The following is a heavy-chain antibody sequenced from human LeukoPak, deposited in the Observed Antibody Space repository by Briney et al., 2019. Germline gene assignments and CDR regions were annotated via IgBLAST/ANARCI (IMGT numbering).Heavy chain of an antibody. CDR1: GGSISSYY. V-gene: IGHV4-4*07. J-gene: IGHJ4*02. D-gene: IGHD3-22*01. CDR3: ARDRYYYDSSGYPFDY. CDR2: IHTCGST. Sequence: SETLSLTCTVSGGSISSYYWSWIRQPAGKGLEWIGRIHTCGSTNYNPSLKSRVTMSGDTSKNQFSLKLSSVTAADTAVYYCARDRYYYDSSGYPFDYWGQGTLVTVSS.